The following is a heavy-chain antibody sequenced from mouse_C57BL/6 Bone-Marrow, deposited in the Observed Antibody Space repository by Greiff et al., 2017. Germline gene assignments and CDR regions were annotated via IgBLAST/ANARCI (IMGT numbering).Heavy chain of an antibody. CDR2: ISYDGSN. J-gene: IGHJ3*01. CDR1: GYSITSGYY. CDR3: ERGGDDVGFAY. D-gene: IGHD2-2*01. V-gene: IGHV3-6*01. Sequence: EVQLQESGPGLVKPSQSLSLTCSVTGYSITSGYYWNWIRQFPGNKLEWMGYISYDGSNNYNPSLKNRISITRDTSKNQFFLKLNSVTTEDTATYYCERGGDDVGFAYWGQGTLVTVSA.